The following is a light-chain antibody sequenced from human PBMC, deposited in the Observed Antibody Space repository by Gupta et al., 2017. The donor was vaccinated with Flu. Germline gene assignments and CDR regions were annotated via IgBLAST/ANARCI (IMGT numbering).Light chain of an antibody. Sequence: PSSLSASVGDRVSITCRASQSISSYLNWYQQKPGKAPKLLIYAASSLQSGVPSRFSGSGSGTDFTLTISSLQPEDFAAYYCQQSYSSPYTFGQGTKLEIK. CDR1: QSISSY. V-gene: IGKV1-39*01. CDR2: AAS. J-gene: IGKJ2*01. CDR3: QQSYSSPYT.